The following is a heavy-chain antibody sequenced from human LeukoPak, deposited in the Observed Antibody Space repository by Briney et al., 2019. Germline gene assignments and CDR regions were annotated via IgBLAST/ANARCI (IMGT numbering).Heavy chain of an antibody. CDR1: GFTVSSNY. J-gene: IGHJ4*02. CDR2: IYSGGST. CDR3: ARALLAAAGIDYYFDY. V-gene: IGHV3-66*01. Sequence: GGSLRLSCAASGFTVSSNYMSWVRQALGKGLEWVSVIYSGGSTYYADSVKGRFTISRDNSKNTLYLQMNSLRAEDTAVYYCARALLAAAGIDYYFDYWGQGTLVTVSS. D-gene: IGHD6-13*01.